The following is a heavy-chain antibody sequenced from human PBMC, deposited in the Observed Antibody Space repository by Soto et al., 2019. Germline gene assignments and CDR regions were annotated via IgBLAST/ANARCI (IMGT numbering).Heavy chain of an antibody. CDR2: INSDGSST. CDR1: GFTFSSYW. CDR3: ARDGPTYCRSTSCYVPYYYYYYGMDV. D-gene: IGHD2-2*01. Sequence: GGSLRLSCAASGFTFSSYWMHWVRQAPGKGLVWVSRINSDGSSTSYADSVKGRFTISRDNAKNTLYLQMNSLRAEDSAVYYCARDGPTYCRSTSCYVPYYYYYYGMDVWGQGTTVTVSS. V-gene: IGHV3-74*01. J-gene: IGHJ6*02.